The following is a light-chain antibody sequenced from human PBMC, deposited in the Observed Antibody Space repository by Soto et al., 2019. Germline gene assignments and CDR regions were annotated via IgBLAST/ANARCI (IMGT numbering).Light chain of an antibody. Sequence: DIQMTQSPSSLSASVGDRVTITCRASQYISTYLTWYRQKSGKSPEVLIYSASTLQSGVPSRFSGRGSGTDFTLTIIGLQSEDFATYYCQQSYTTPRTFGAGTKVDIK. CDR1: QYISTY. V-gene: IGKV1-39*01. CDR2: SAS. J-gene: IGKJ4*02. CDR3: QQSYTTPRT.